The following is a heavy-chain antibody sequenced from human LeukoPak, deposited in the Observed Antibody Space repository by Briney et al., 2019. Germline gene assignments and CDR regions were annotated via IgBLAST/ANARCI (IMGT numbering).Heavy chain of an antibody. J-gene: IGHJ4*02. CDR1: GCTFTNYW. CDR2: IYPPDSDT. V-gene: IGHV5-51*01. D-gene: IGHD3-10*01. CDR3: ARRDYFATGNYVDY. Sequence: PGEPLKISCKGSGCTFTNYWIGLVRQMPGKGLEWMGIIYPPDSDTRYSPSFQGQVTISVDKSISTAYLQWNSLKASDTAIYYCARRDYFATGNYVDYWGQGTLVTVSS.